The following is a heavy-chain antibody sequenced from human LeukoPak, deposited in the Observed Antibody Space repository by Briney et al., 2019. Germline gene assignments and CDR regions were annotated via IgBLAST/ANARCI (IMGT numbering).Heavy chain of an antibody. CDR2: IKQDGSEI. J-gene: IGHJ4*02. CDR3: ARDKIVGPTTLDY. CDR1: GFTFSGYW. V-gene: IGHV3-7*01. D-gene: IGHD1-26*01. Sequence: GGSLRLSCAASGFTFSGYWMSWVRQTPEKGLEWEANIKQDGSEIYYVDSVKGRFTISRDNAENSLYLQMNSLRADDTAVYYCARDKIVGPTTLDYWGQGTLVTVSS.